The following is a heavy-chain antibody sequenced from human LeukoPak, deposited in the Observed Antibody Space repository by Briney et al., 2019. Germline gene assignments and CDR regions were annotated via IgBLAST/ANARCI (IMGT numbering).Heavy chain of an antibody. CDR3: AKDRNYYDSSGNLCFDY. CDR2: IWYDGSNK. Sequence: GRSLRLSCAASGFTFSSYGMHWVRQAPGKGLEWVAVIWYDGSNKYYADSVKGRFTISRDNSKNTLYLQMNSLRAEDTAVYYCAKDRNYYDSSGNLCFDYWGQGTLVTVSS. D-gene: IGHD3-22*01. J-gene: IGHJ4*02. CDR1: GFTFSSYG. V-gene: IGHV3-33*06.